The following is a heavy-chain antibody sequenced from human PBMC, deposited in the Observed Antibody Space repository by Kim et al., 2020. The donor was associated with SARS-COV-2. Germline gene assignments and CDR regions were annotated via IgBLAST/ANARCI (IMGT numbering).Heavy chain of an antibody. J-gene: IGHJ4*02. CDR3: ARYSGFDSFDY. CDR1: GFTFSTYD. V-gene: IGHV3-48*02. Sequence: GGSLRLSCAGSGFTFSTYDMTWVRQAPGKGLEWLSYISFSGATIYYADSVRGRFTISRDNAKNSLYLQMNSLRHEDTAVYFCARYSGFDSFDYWGQGTRVTVSS. D-gene: IGHD5-12*01. CDR2: ISFSGATI.